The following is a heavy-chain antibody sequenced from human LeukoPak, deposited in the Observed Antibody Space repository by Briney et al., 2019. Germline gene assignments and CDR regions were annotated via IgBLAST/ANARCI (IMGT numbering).Heavy chain of an antibody. D-gene: IGHD2-2*01. Sequence: PGGSLRLSCAASGFTFSAYEMNWVRQAPGKGLEWVSYIGSSGSTVYYADSVKGRFTISRDNAKNSLYLLMNSLRAEDTAVYYCARDRCSSTSCFIDYWGQGTLVTVSS. CDR1: GFTFSAYE. CDR3: ARDRCSSTSCFIDY. V-gene: IGHV3-48*03. CDR2: IGSSGSTV. J-gene: IGHJ4*02.